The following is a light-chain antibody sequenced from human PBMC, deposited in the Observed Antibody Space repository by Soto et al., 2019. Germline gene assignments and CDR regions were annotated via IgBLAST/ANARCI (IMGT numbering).Light chain of an antibody. V-gene: IGKV3-11*01. J-gene: IGKJ3*01. Sequence: EIVLTQSPATLSLSPGERATLSCRAGQSVSSYLAWYQQKPGQAPRLLIYDASNRATGIPARFSGSGSGTDFTLTISSLEPEDFAVYYCQQRSDFFGPGTKVDIK. CDR2: DAS. CDR1: QSVSSY. CDR3: QQRSDF.